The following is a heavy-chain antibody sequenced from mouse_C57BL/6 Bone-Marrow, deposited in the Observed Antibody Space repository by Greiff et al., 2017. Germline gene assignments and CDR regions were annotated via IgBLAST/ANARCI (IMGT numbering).Heavy chain of an antibody. Sequence: EVQLQQSGAELVRPGASVKLSCTASGFNIKDAYMHWVKQRPEQGLEWIGWIDPENGDTEYASKFQGKATITADTSSNTAYLQLSSLTSESTAVYYCTALGNDGDYPFAYWGQGTLVTVTA. CDR3: TALGNDGDYPFAY. J-gene: IGHJ3*01. V-gene: IGHV14-4*01. D-gene: IGHD2-3*01. CDR2: IDPENGDT. CDR1: GFNIKDAY.